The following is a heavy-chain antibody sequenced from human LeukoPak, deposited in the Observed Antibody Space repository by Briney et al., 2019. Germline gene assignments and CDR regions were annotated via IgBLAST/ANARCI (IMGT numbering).Heavy chain of an antibody. CDR3: ARGISGTYAYYFDY. J-gene: IGHJ4*02. Sequence: SETLSLTCTVSGGSISSGSYYWSWIRQPAGKGLEWIGRIYTSGSTNYNPSLKSRVTISVDTSKNQFSLKPSSVTAADTAVYYCARGISGTYAYYFDYWGQGTLVTVSS. CDR2: IYTSGST. CDR1: GGSISSGSYY. V-gene: IGHV4-61*02. D-gene: IGHD1-26*01.